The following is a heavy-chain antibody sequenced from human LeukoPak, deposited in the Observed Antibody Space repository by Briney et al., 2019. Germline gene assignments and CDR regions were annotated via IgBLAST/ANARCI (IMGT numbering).Heavy chain of an antibody. J-gene: IGHJ6*03. Sequence: ASVKVSCKASGGTFSSYAINWVRQAPGQGLEWMGGIIPIFGTGNYAQKFQGRVTITAGKSTSTAYMELSSLRSEDTAVYYCASRPISGGGYEINYYYYYMDVWGKGTTVTVSS. CDR1: GGTFSSYA. D-gene: IGHD5-12*01. CDR3: ASRPISGGGYEINYYYYYMDV. V-gene: IGHV1-69*06. CDR2: IIPIFGTG.